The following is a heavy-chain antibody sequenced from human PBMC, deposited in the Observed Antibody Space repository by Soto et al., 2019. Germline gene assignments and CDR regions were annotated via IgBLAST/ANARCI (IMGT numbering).Heavy chain of an antibody. CDR2: INSDGSRT. CDR1: GGTFGSYW. CDR3: ARPLNRYGPFVN. Sequence: PGGSKRLSCAASGGTFGSYWMHWVRQAPGKGLVWVSRINSDGSRTSYEDSVKGRFTISRDNAKNTLSLQMNSLRAEDTAVYYCARPLNRYGPFVNWGQGTLVTGSS. D-gene: IGHD5-18*01. V-gene: IGHV3-74*01. J-gene: IGHJ4*02.